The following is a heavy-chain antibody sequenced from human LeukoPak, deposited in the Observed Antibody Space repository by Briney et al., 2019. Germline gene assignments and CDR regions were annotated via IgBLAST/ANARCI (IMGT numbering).Heavy chain of an antibody. Sequence: GGSLRLSCAASGFTFSSYAMSWVRRAPGKGLEWVSGISWNSGKIGYADSVKGRFTISRDNAKNSLYLQMNSLRAEDTALYYCVKDISYYGSGSYIDYWGQGTLVTVSS. D-gene: IGHD3-10*01. V-gene: IGHV3-9*01. J-gene: IGHJ4*02. CDR2: ISWNSGKI. CDR3: VKDISYYGSGSYIDY. CDR1: GFTFSSYA.